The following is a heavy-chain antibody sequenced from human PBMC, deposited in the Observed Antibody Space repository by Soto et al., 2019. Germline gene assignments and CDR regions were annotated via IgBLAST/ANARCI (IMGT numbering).Heavy chain of an antibody. CDR3: ARASPVVTDV. V-gene: IGHV4-30-4*01. Sequence: QVQLQESGPGLVKPSQTLSLTCTVPGKGLEWIGYIYYSGSTYYNPSLKSRVTISVDTSKNQFSLKLSSVTAADTAVYYCARASPVVTDVWGQGTTVTVSS. CDR2: IYYSGST. D-gene: IGHD5-18*01. J-gene: IGHJ6*02.